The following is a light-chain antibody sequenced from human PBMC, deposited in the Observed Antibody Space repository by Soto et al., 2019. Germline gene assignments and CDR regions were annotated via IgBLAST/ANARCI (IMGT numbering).Light chain of an antibody. CDR1: QGIGDT. CDR3: QQYNGYSWT. Sequence: EVVMTQSPATLSMSPGEGATLSCRASQGIGDTLAWYQHKPGQTPRLLIYDTSTRATGVPARFSGSRSGTEFTLTITSLQPDDSAMYYCQQYNGYSWTFGRGTKVDIK. CDR2: DTS. V-gene: IGKV3-15*01. J-gene: IGKJ1*01.